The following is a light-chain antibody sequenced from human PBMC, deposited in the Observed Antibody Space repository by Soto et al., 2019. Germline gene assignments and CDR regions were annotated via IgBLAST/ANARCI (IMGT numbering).Light chain of an antibody. CDR2: HAS. V-gene: IGKV1-5*01. J-gene: IGKJ4*01. CDR3: QQHNSYALT. Sequence: DIQMTQSPSSLPASGGDRGTMTCRGSQSIGNGLAWYQQQPGTDPKVLIYHASNLQSGVPSRFSGSGSGTEFTLTISSLQPDDFATYYCQQHNSYALTFGRGTKVDIK. CDR1: QSIGNG.